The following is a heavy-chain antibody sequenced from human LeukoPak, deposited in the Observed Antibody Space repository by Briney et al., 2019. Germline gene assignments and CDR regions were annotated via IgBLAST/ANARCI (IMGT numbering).Heavy chain of an antibody. V-gene: IGHV3-23*01. CDR3: AKSVAIYFYYGLDV. CDR2: ISGGGGAT. CDR1: GFTFSSYA. Sequence: GGCLRLSCAASGFTFSSYAMSWVRQAPGKGLEWISAISGGGGATFYADSVKGRFTISRDNSKNTLFLQMNSLRAEDTAPYYCAKSVAIYFYYGLDVWGQGTTVAVSS. D-gene: IGHD3-3*01. J-gene: IGHJ6*02.